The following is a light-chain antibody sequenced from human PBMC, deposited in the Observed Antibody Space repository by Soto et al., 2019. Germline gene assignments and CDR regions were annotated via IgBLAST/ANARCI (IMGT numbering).Light chain of an antibody. CDR2: GAS. V-gene: IGKV3-20*01. CDR3: QQYGSSGT. Sequence: ETVMTQSPATLSVSPGERVSLFCSASQSVGGSLAWYRQKPGQAPGLLIYGASNRATGIPDRFSGSGSGTDFTLTISRLEPEDFAVYYCQQYGSSGTFGQGSKVDIK. CDR1: QSVGGS. J-gene: IGKJ1*01.